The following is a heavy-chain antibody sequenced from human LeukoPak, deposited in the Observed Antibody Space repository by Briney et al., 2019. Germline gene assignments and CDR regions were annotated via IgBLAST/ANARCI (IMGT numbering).Heavy chain of an antibody. D-gene: IGHD1-14*01. CDR3: ATGRRKFDY. Sequence: GGSLRLSCAASGLTFSSYWMSWVRQAPGKGLEWVANIKQDGSEKYYVDSVKGRFTISRDNAKNSLYLQMNSLRAEDTAVYYCATGRRKFDYWGQGTLVTVSS. V-gene: IGHV3-7*01. J-gene: IGHJ4*02. CDR1: GLTFSSYW. CDR2: IKQDGSEK.